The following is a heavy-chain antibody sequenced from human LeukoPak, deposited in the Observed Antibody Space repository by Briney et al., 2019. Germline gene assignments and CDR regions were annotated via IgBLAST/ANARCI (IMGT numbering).Heavy chain of an antibody. CDR2: IWYDGSNK. V-gene: IGHV3-33*01. CDR3: ARFILESSGNNYFDY. Sequence: GGSLTLSCAASGCTFSSYGMHWVRQAPGKGLEGVAVIWYDGSNKYYADSVKGRFTISRDNSKNTLYLQMNSLRAEDTAVYYCARFILESSGNNYFDYWGQGTLVTVSS. CDR1: GCTFSSYG. D-gene: IGHD3-10*01. J-gene: IGHJ4*02.